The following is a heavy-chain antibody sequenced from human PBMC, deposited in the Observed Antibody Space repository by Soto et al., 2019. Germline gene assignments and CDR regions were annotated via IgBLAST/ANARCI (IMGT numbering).Heavy chain of an antibody. CDR2: IYYSGST. V-gene: IGHV4-59*08. CDR1: GGSISSYY. CDR3: ASLTGHYYYGMDV. J-gene: IGHJ6*02. Sequence: QVQLQESGPGLVKPSETLSLTCTVSGGSISSYYWSWIRQPPGKGLEWIGYIYYSGSTNYNPSLKSGVTITVDTAKDRFALKLSSVTAADTAVYYCASLTGHYYYGMDVWGQGTTVTVCS.